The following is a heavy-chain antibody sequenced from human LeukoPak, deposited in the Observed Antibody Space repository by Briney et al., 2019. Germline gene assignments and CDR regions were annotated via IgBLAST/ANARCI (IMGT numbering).Heavy chain of an antibody. CDR2: ISGSGGST. CDR1: GFTFSNYG. Sequence: GGSLRLSCAVSGFTFSNYGMTWVRQAPGKGLEWVSAISGSGGSTYYADSVKGRFTISRDNSKNTLYLHINSLRAEDTAVYYCAKESRDYYDSSGADYWGQGTLVTVSS. J-gene: IGHJ4*02. V-gene: IGHV3-23*01. CDR3: AKESRDYYDSSGADY. D-gene: IGHD3-22*01.